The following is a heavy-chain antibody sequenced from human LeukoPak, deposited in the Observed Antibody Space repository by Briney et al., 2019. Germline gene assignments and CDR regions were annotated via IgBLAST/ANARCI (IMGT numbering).Heavy chain of an antibody. CDR3: AKASGYYYDSSGYYLGASDI. Sequence: PGGSLRLSCAASGFTFSNYGMNWVRQAPGKGLEWVSTISGRSDSTYYADSVKGRFTISRDNSKDTLYLQLNYLRAEDTAVYYCAKASGYYYDSSGYYLGASDIWGPGTMVTVSS. V-gene: IGHV3-23*01. J-gene: IGHJ3*02. CDR2: ISGRSDST. D-gene: IGHD3-22*01. CDR1: GFTFSNYG.